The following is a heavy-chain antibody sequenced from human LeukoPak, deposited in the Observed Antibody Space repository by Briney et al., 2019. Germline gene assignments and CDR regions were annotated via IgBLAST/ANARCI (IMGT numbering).Heavy chain of an antibody. CDR2: IKQVGREK. CDR3: ASVREYYDFWSGSHYGMDV. D-gene: IGHD3-3*01. CDR1: GFTFSSYW. J-gene: IGHJ6*02. V-gene: IGHV3-7*01. Sequence: GGSLRLFCAACGFTFSSYWMSWLRQAPGKGREGVANIKQVGREKYYVDSVKGRFTISRDNAKNSLYLQMNSLRAEDTAVYYCASVREYYDFWSGSHYGMDVWGQGTTVTVSS.